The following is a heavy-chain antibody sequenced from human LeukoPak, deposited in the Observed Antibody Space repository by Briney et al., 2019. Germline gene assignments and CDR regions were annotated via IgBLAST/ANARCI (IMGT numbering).Heavy chain of an antibody. V-gene: IGHV4-34*01. Sequence: SETLSLTCAVYGGSFSGYYWSWIRQPPGKGLEWIGEINHSGSTNYNPSLKSRVTISVDTSKNQFSLKLSSVTAADTAVYYCARANLEYYYYGMDVWGQGTTVTVSS. CDR1: GGSFSGYY. CDR3: ARANLEYYYYGMDV. D-gene: IGHD1-1*01. CDR2: INHSGST. J-gene: IGHJ6*02.